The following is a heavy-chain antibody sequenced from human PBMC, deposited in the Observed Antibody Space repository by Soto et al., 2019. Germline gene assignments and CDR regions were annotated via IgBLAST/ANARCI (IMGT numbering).Heavy chain of an antibody. J-gene: IGHJ6*02. CDR2: IKSKTDGGTT. CDR1: GFTFSNAW. V-gene: IGHV3-15*07. Sequence: GGSLRLSCAASGFTFSNAWMNWVRQAPGKGLEWVGRIKSKTDGGTTDYAAPVKGRFTISRDDSKNTLYLQMNSLKTEDTAVYYCTTEEGKVRGVIKVLHYYYYYGMDVWGQGTTVTVSS. D-gene: IGHD3-10*01. CDR3: TTEEGKVRGVIKVLHYYYYYGMDV.